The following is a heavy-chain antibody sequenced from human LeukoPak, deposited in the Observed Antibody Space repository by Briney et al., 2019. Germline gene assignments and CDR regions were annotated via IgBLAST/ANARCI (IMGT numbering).Heavy chain of an antibody. J-gene: IGHJ4*02. CDR1: GGSISSYY. CDR3: ARVRSGGLFDY. CDR2: IYYSGST. D-gene: IGHD2-15*01. V-gene: IGHV4-59*01. Sequence: PSETLSLTCTVSGGSISSYYWSWIRQPPGKGLEWIGYIYYSGSTNYNPSLKSRVTISVDTSKNQFSLKLSSVTAADTAVYYCARVRSGGLFDYWGQGTLVTVSS.